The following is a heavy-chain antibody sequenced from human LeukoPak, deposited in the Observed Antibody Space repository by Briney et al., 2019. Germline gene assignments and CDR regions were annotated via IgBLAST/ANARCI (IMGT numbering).Heavy chain of an antibody. V-gene: IGHV1-46*01. Sequence: GASVKVSCKSSGYTFTSYYMHWVRQAPGQGLEWMGIINPSGGSTSYAQKFQGRVTMTRDTSTSTVYMELSSLRSEDTAVYYCARDGYPQRVGDAFDIWGQGTMVTVSS. J-gene: IGHJ3*02. CDR1: GYTFTSYY. CDR2: INPSGGST. CDR3: ARDGYPQRVGDAFDI. D-gene: IGHD5-12*01.